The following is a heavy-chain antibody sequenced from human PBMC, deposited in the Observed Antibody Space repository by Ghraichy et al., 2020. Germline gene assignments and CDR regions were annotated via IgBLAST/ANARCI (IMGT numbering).Heavy chain of an antibody. J-gene: IGHJ4*02. D-gene: IGHD6-19*01. CDR2: IRGSGVKT. Sequence: GGSLRLSCAASGFTFSNYAMSWLRQAPGKGLEWVSAIRGSGVKTYYADSVKGRFTVSRDNSKNSLYLQMNSLRVEDTAVYYCAKETDTSGWDSADYWGQGTLVTVSS. V-gene: IGHV3-23*01. CDR1: GFTFSNYA. CDR3: AKETDTSGWDSADY.